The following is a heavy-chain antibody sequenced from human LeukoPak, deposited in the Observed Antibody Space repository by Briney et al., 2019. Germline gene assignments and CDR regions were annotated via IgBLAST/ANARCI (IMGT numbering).Heavy chain of an antibody. V-gene: IGHV3-9*03. CDR1: GFPFADKA. CDR3: VKDSGSGSDRYVGYFDD. D-gene: IGHD1-26*01. Sequence: PGGSLRLSCAASGFPFADKAMHWVRRAHEKGREWVGGISRNSDSTGYTNSVTGRFTISRDNAKNSLYIQINSLRTEDLAVTYFVKDSGSGSDRYVGYFDDWGQGTLVTVSS. J-gene: IGHJ4*02. CDR2: ISRNSDST.